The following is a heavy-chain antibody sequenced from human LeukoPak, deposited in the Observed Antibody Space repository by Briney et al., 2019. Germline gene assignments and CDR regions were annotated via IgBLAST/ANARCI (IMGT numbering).Heavy chain of an antibody. CDR2: ISYDGNNK. J-gene: IGHJ3*02. CDR1: GFTFSSYW. Sequence: PGGSLRLSCAASGFTFSSYWMSWVRQAPGKGLEWVAVISYDGNNKYDADSVKGRFTISRDNSKNTLYLQMNSLRAEDTAVYYCAKDIIAVAGDAFDIWGQGTMVTVSS. V-gene: IGHV3-30*18. CDR3: AKDIIAVAGDAFDI. D-gene: IGHD6-19*01.